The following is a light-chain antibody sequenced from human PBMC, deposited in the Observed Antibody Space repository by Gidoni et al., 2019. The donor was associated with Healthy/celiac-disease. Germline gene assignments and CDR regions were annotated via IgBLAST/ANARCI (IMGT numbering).Light chain of an antibody. Sequence: DPVSITCRASQSISSYLNWYQQKPGKAPKLLIYAASSLQSGVPSMFSGSGSGTDFTLTISSLQPEDFATYYCQQSYSTPYTFGQVTKLEIK. CDR2: AAS. CDR1: QSISSY. CDR3: QQSYSTPYT. J-gene: IGKJ2*01. V-gene: IGKV1-39*01.